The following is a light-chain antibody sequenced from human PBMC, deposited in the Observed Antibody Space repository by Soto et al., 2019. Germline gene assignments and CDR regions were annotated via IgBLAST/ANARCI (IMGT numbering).Light chain of an antibody. CDR2: GAS. Sequence: EIVMTQSESTLSGSPGERATPSWRASQSVSSNLAWYQQQPVQAPRLLIYGASTRATGIPARFSGSASGTESTLTISSLKSEDFAVDYCQQYNNWPAFGPGTPVDTK. J-gene: IGKJ1*01. CDR3: QQYNNWPA. CDR1: QSVSSN. V-gene: IGKV3-15*01.